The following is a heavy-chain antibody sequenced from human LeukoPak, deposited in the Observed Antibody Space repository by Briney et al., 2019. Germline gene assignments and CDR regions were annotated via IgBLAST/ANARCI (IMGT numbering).Heavy chain of an antibody. J-gene: IGHJ6*02. CDR2: ISNDGTST. V-gene: IGHV3-74*01. CDR1: GLTFSNYW. Sequence: GGSLRLSCAVSGLTFSNYWMHWVRQAPGKGLVWVSRISNDGTSTSYADSVKGRFTISRDNAKNTLYLQMNSLRAEDTAVYYCARDRVTRGYSYGSNYGMDVWGQGTTVTVSS. D-gene: IGHD5-18*01. CDR3: ARDRVTRGYSYGSNYGMDV.